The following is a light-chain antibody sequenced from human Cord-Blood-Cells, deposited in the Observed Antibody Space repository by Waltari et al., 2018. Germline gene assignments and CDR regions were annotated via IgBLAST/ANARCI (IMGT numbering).Light chain of an antibody. Sequence: SYELTQPPSVSVSPGQTASITCSGDKLGDKYACWYQQKPGQSPVLVIYQGSKRPSGIPERCSGSNSGNTATLTISGTQAMDEADYYCQAWDSSTAVYVFGTGTKVTVL. CDR1: KLGDKY. CDR3: QAWDSSTAVYV. J-gene: IGLJ1*01. V-gene: IGLV3-1*01. CDR2: QGS.